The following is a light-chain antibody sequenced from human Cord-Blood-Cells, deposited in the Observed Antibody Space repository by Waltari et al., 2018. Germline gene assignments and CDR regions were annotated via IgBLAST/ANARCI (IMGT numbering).Light chain of an antibody. J-gene: IGLJ3*02. CDR1: SSDVGSYTL. V-gene: IGLV2-23*01. CDR2: EGS. CDR3: CSYAPWV. Sequence: QSALTPPASVSGSPGQSITISCTGTSSDVGSYTLVSWYQQHPGKAPKLTIYEGSKRPSGVSNRFSGSKSGNTASLTISGLQAEDEADYYCCSYAPWVFGGGTKLTVL.